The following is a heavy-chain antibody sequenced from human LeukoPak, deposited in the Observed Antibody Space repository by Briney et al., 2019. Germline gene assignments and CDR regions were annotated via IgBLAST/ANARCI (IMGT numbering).Heavy chain of an antibody. CDR3: ARDGSVAGTFDY. CDR2: IIPIFGTA. CDR1: GGTFSSYA. Sequence: ASVKVSCKASGGTFSSYAISWVRQAPGQGLGWMGRIIPIFGTANYAQKFQGRVTITADKSTSTAYMELSSLRSEDTAVCYCARDGSVAGTFDYWGQGTLVTVSS. D-gene: IGHD6-19*01. V-gene: IGHV1-69*06. J-gene: IGHJ4*02.